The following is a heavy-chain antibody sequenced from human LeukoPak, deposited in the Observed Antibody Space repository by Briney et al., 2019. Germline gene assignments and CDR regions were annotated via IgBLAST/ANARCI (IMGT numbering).Heavy chain of an antibody. D-gene: IGHD3-10*01. V-gene: IGHV6-1*01. CDR2: TYYRSKWYN. Sequence: SQTLSLTCAISGDSVSSNSAAWNWIRQSPSRGLEWLGRTYYRSKWYNDYAVSVKSRITINPDTSKNQFSLQLNSVTPEDMAVYYCARAVLLWFGELHLDYWGQGTLVTVSS. CDR1: GDSVSSNSAA. CDR3: ARAVLLWFGELHLDY. J-gene: IGHJ4*02.